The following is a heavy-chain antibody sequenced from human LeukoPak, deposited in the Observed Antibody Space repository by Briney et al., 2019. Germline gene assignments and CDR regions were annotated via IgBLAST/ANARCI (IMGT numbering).Heavy chain of an antibody. CDR3: ARADYGGQLGFDY. J-gene: IGHJ4*02. CDR1: GGSISSSSYY. D-gene: IGHD4/OR15-4a*01. CDR2: IYYSGST. V-gene: IGHV4-39*01. Sequence: PSETLSLTCTVSGGSISSSSYYWGWIRQPPGKGLEWIGNIYYSGSTYYTPSLKSGVTISVDTSKNQFSLKLSSVTAADTAVYYCARADYGGQLGFDYWGQGTLVTVSS.